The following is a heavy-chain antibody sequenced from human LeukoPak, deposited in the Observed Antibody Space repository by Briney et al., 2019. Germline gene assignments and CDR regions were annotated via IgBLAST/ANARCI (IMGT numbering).Heavy chain of an antibody. CDR1: GYTFTGYY. J-gene: IGHJ4*02. CDR3: ARVEYSSPAGGY. V-gene: IGHV1-2*02. CDR2: INPNSGGT. Sequence: ASVKVSCKASGYTFTGYYMHWVRQAPGQGLEWMGWINPNSGGTNYAQKFQGRVTMTRDTSISTAYMELSRLRSDDTAVYYCARVEYSSPAGGYWGQGTLVTVSS. D-gene: IGHD6-13*01.